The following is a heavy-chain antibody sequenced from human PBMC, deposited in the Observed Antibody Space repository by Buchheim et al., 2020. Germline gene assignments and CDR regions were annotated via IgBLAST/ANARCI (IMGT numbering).Heavy chain of an antibody. CDR2: IIPIFGTP. D-gene: IGHD6-13*01. CDR3: TRSISIAPTGTDY. J-gene: IGHJ4*02. V-gene: IGHV1-69*01. CDR1: GGTFSDYT. Sequence: QVHLVQSGAEVKKPGSSVRVSCEASGGTFSDYTISWVRQAPGQGLEWMGGIIPIFGTPNYAQKFQGRVPITADESSSTAFMELSNLRSEDTAVYYCTRSISIAPTGTDYWGQGTL.